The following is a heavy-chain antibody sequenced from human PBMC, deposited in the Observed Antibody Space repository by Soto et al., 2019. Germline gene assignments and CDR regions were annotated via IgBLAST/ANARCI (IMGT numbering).Heavy chain of an antibody. CDR1: GGTFISYA. V-gene: IGHV1-69*13. J-gene: IGHJ6*02. CDR3: ARGLFDPRVSGYGMDV. Sequence: GASVKVSCKASGGTFISYAISWVRQAPGQGLEWMGGIIPIFGTANYAQKFQGRVTITADESTSTAYMELSSLRSEDTAVYYCARGLFDPRVSGYGMDVWGQGTTVTVSS. CDR2: IIPIFGTA. D-gene: IGHD2-8*01.